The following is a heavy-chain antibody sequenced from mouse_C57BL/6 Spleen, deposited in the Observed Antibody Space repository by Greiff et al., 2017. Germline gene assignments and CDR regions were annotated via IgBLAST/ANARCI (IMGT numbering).Heavy chain of an antibody. CDR2: INYDGSST. V-gene: IGHV5-16*01. J-gene: IGHJ2*01. CDR1: GFTFSDYY. CDR3: ARDRDGFAYFDY. Sequence: EVMLVESEGGLVQPGSSMKLSCTASGFTFSDYYMACVRPVPEKGLEWVANINYDGSSTYYLDSLKSRFIISRDNAKNILYLQMSSLKSEDTATYYCARDRDGFAYFDYWGQGTTLTVSS. D-gene: IGHD2-3*01.